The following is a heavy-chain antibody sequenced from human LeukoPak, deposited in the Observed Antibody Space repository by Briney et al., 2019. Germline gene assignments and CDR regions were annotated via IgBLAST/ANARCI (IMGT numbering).Heavy chain of an antibody. CDR3: AKVNEIAAADY. D-gene: IGHD6-13*01. Sequence: GGSLRLSCAASGFTFTYYWMSWVRQAPGKGLEWVSGISWNSGSIGYADSVKGRFTISRDNAKNSLYLQMNSLRAEDTALYYCAKVNEIAAADYWGQGTLVTVSS. CDR1: GFTFTYYW. J-gene: IGHJ4*02. CDR2: ISWNSGSI. V-gene: IGHV3-9*01.